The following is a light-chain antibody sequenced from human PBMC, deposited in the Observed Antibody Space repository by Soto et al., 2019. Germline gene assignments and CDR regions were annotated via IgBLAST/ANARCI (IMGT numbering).Light chain of an antibody. CDR2: SAS. J-gene: IGKJ4*01. CDR1: QSVSNR. Sequence: EIVMTQSPATLSVSPGERATLSCRASQSVSNRIAWYQQKPGQAPRLLIYSASTRATGIPARFSGSGSGTEFTLTIDSLQSEDFAVYYCQQRNNWPPVTFGGGTKVEIK. CDR3: QQRNNWPPVT. V-gene: IGKV3-15*01.